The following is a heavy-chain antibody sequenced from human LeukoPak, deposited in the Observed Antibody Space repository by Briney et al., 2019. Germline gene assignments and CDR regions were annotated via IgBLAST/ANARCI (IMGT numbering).Heavy chain of an antibody. CDR2: FDPEGGET. D-gene: IGHD5-12*01. CDR3: ATDSDIVASRGAFDI. V-gene: IGHV1-24*01. Sequence: ASVKVSCKVSGYTLTELSMHWVRQAPGKGLEWMGGFDPEGGETIYAQKFQGRVTMTEDTSIDTAYMELSTLKSDDTAVYYCATDSDIVASRGAFDIWGQGTLVTVSS. CDR1: GYTLTELS. J-gene: IGHJ3*02.